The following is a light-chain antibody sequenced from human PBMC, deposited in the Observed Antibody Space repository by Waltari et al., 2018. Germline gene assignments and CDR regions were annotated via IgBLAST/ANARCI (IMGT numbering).Light chain of an antibody. J-gene: IGKJ2*01. CDR1: QDTGDS. CDR2: SVS. Sequence: DIQLTQTPSSLSASVGDRLTITCQASQDTGDSLNWFQHKPGTPPELLIYSVSRLDYGVPSRFTGSLSGTNYSFSITNLQPDDIATYCCQQYRSLPLTFGQGTK. V-gene: IGKV1-33*01. CDR3: QQYRSLPLT.